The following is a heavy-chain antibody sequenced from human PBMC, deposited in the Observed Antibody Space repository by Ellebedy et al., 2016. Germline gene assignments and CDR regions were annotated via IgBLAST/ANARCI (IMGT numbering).Heavy chain of an antibody. CDR3: ARSNIVVVPAAPFDY. CDR1: GFTFSSYS. J-gene: IGHJ4*02. V-gene: IGHV3-21*01. D-gene: IGHD2-2*01. CDR2: ISSSSSYI. Sequence: GESLKISXAASGFTFSSYSMNWVRQAPGKGLEWVSIISSSSSYIYYAESVKGRFTISRDNAKNSLYLQMNSLRAEDTAVYYCARSNIVVVPAAPFDYWGQGTLVTVSS.